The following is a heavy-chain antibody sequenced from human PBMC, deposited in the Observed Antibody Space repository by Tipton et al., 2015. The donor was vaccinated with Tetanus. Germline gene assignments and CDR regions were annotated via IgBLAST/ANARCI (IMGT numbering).Heavy chain of an antibody. CDR3: ARGGSSGWYEGPTPAPIDY. D-gene: IGHD6-13*01. V-gene: IGHV1-2*02. Sequence: VQLVQSGAEVKKPGASVKVSCKASGYTFTGYYMHWVRQAPGQGLEWMGWINPNSGGTNYAQKLQGRVTMTTDTSTSTAYMELRSLGSDDPAFYYWARGGSSGWYEGPTPAPIDYWGQGTLVTVSS. CDR2: INPNSGGT. J-gene: IGHJ4*02. CDR1: GYTFTGYY.